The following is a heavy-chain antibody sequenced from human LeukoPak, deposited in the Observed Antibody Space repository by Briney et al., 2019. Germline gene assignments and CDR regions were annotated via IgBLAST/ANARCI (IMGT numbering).Heavy chain of an antibody. CDR1: GFTFSSYG. V-gene: IGHV3-30*02. D-gene: IGHD2-2*01. J-gene: IGHJ4*02. Sequence: GGSLRLSCAASGFTFSSYGMHWVRQAPGKGLEWVAFIRYDGSNKYYADSVKGRFTISGDNSKNTLYLQMNSLRAEDTAVYYCAKDSPGIVVVPAETYFDYWGQGTLVTVSS. CDR2: IRYDGSNK. CDR3: AKDSPGIVVVPAETYFDY.